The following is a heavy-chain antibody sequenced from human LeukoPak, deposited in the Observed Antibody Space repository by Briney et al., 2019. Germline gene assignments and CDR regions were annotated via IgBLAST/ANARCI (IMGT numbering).Heavy chain of an antibody. V-gene: IGHV4-34*01. CDR3: AGGNMVRGVTIDY. CDR1: GGSFSGYY. D-gene: IGHD3-10*01. CDR2: INHSGST. J-gene: IGHJ4*02. Sequence: SETLSLTCAVYGGSFSGYYWSWIRQPPGKGLEWIGEINHSGSTNYNPSLKSRVTISVDTSKNQFSLKLSSVTAADTAVYYCAGGNMVRGVTIDYWGQGTLVTVSS.